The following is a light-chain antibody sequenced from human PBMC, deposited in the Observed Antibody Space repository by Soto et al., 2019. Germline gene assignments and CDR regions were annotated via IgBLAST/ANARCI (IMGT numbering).Light chain of an antibody. CDR3: CSYTTSSTLV. V-gene: IGLV2-14*03. CDR2: DVT. J-gene: IGLJ1*01. CDR1: GRDVSACNH. Sequence: QSVLTQPGSVSGAPGQSITISCTGTGRDVSACNHLSWYQQHPGKAPHLVIYDVTNRPSRLSYRFSASKSGNTASLTISGLQAEDEADYFCCSYTTSSTLVFGTGTKVTVL.